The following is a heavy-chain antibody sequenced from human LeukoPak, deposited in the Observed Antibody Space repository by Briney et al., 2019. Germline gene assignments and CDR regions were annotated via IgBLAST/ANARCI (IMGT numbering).Heavy chain of an antibody. CDR1: GGTFSSYA. Sequence: ASVKVSCKASGGTFSSYAISWERQAPGQGLEWMGGIIPIFGTANYAQKFQGRVTITADKSTSTAYMELSSLRSEDTAVYYCARDAGVYDSSGYYYVGVLFDYWGQGTLVTVSS. D-gene: IGHD3-22*01. CDR2: IIPIFGTA. CDR3: ARDAGVYDSSGYYYVGVLFDY. V-gene: IGHV1-69*06. J-gene: IGHJ4*02.